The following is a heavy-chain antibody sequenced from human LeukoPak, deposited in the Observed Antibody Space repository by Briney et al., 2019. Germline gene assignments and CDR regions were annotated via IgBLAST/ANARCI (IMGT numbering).Heavy chain of an antibody. J-gene: IGHJ5*02. Sequence: PGGSLRLSCAASGFTFTDYGMHWVRQAPGKGLEGVAFIRYDGSDKYYADSVKGRFTISRDTSKNTLYLQMYSLKSEDTAVYYCAKEFSVRVHGKNNWLDPWGQGTLVTVSS. CDR1: GFTFTDYG. CDR3: AKEFSVRVHGKNNWLDP. CDR2: IRYDGSDK. D-gene: IGHD1-1*01. V-gene: IGHV3-30*02.